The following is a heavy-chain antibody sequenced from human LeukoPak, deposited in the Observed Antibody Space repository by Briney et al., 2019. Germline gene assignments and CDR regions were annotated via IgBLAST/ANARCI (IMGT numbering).Heavy chain of an antibody. D-gene: IGHD1-26*01. J-gene: IGHJ4*02. CDR3: ARVAGVSYYYFDP. CDR1: GYTFITYG. CDR2: ITPYNGDT. V-gene: IGHV1-18*01. Sequence: ASVSDLRKASGYTFITYGITWVRQAPGQGLEWMGWITPYNGDTNYAQNLQDRVTMTTDTSTSTAYMELRSLRSDDTAVYFCARVAGVSYYYFDPWARGTGVTVSS.